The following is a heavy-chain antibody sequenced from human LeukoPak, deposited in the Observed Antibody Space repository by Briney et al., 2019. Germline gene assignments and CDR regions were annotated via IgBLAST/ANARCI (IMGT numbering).Heavy chain of an antibody. D-gene: IGHD3-16*01. V-gene: IGHV1-69*05. CDR1: GGTFSSYA. CDR2: IIPIFGTA. J-gene: IGHJ5*02. CDR3: ARVPGLRGNWFDP. Sequence: SVKVSCKASGGTFSSYAISWVRQAPGQGPEWMGRIIPIFGTANYAQKFQGRVTITTDESTSTAYMELSSLRSEDTAVYYCARVPGLRGNWFDPWGQGTLVTVSS.